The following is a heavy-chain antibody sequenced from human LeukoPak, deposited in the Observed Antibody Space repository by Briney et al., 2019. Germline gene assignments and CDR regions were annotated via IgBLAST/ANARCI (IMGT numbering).Heavy chain of an antibody. CDR2: INHSGST. D-gene: IGHD3-10*01. J-gene: IGHJ6*04. V-gene: IGHV4-34*01. CDR3: ARAGYYGSGSYALRTNYYYYYGMDV. Sequence: PSATLSLTCAVYGGSFSGYYWSWIRQPPGKGLEWIGEINHSGSTNYNPSLKSRVTISVDTSKNQFSLKLSSVTAADTAVYYCARAGYYGSGSYALRTNYYYYYGMDVWGEGTTVTVSS. CDR1: GGSFSGYY.